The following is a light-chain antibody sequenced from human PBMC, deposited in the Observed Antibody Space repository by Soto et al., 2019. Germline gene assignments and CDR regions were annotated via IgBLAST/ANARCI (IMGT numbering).Light chain of an antibody. J-gene: IGLJ1*01. V-gene: IGLV2-14*01. CDR1: SSDVGGYNY. Sequence: QSVLTQPASVSGSPGQSITISCTGTSSDVGGYNYVSWYQQHPGKAPKLMIYEVSNRPSGVSNRFSGSKSGNTASLTISGLQAEDEADYYCTSYTSGSTPNLGTGTKLTVL. CDR3: TSYTSGSTPN. CDR2: EVS.